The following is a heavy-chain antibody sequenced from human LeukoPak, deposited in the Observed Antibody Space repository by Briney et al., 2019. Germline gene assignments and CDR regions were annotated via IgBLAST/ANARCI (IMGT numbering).Heavy chain of an antibody. CDR1: GFTFGDYA. CDR3: TRAHCGGDCYPDAFDI. CDR2: IRSKAYGGTT. J-gene: IGHJ3*02. D-gene: IGHD2-21*02. V-gene: IGHV3-49*04. Sequence: GGSLRLSCTASGFTFGDYAMSWVRQAPGKGQEWVGFIRSKAYGGTTEYAASVKGRFTISRDDSKSIAYLQMNSLKTEDTAAYYCTRAHCGGDCYPDAFDIWGQGTMVTVSS.